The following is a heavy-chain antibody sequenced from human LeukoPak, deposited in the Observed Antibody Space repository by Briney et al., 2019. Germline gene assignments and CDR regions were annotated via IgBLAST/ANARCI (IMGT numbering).Heavy chain of an antibody. CDR3: TIPRVWGLNDALDI. D-gene: IGHD7-27*01. CDR1: GFTFGDYA. J-gene: IGHJ3*02. CDR2: IRSKAYGGTT. V-gene: IGHV3-49*03. Sequence: PGGSLRLSCTASGFTFGDYAMSWFRQAPGKGLEWVDFIRSKAYGGTTEYAASVKGRFTISRDDSKSIAYLQMNSLKTEDTAVYYCTIPRVWGLNDALDIWGQGTMVTVSS.